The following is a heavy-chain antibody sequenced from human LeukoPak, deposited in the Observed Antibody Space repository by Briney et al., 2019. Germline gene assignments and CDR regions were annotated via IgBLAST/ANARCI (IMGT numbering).Heavy chain of an antibody. V-gene: IGHV4-61*01. J-gene: IGHJ5*02. CDR1: GGSISSSSYY. D-gene: IGHD6-19*01. CDR3: ARDRSSSGWYGTNWFDP. CDR2: IYYSGST. Sequence: SETLSLTCTVSGGSISSSSYYWGWIRQPPGKGLEWIGYIYYSGSTNYNPSLKSRVTISVDTSKNQFSLKLSSVTAADTAVYYCARDRSSSGWYGTNWFDPWGQGTLVTVSS.